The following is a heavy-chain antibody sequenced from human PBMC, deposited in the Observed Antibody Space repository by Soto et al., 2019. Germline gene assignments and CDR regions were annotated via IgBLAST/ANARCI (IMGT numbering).Heavy chain of an antibody. CDR3: AATTLGYNWNPKDYYYYYGMDV. CDR2: ISAYNGNT. CDR1: GYTFTSYG. Sequence: ASVKVSCKASGYTFTSYGISWVRQAPGQGLEWMGWISAYNGNTNYAQKLQGRVTMTTDTSTSTAYMGLRSLRSDDTAVYYCAATTLGYNWNPKDYYYYYGMDVWGQGTTVTVSS. V-gene: IGHV1-18*01. D-gene: IGHD1-20*01. J-gene: IGHJ6*02.